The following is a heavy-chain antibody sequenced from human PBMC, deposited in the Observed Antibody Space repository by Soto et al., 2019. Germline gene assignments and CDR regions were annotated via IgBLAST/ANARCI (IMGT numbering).Heavy chain of an antibody. J-gene: IGHJ3*01. D-gene: IGHD6-13*01. CDR3: ARVPQWSLAGIETPTITHAFDV. Sequence: PSETLSLTCAVSGGSISSGGHSWSWIRQPPGKDLEYIGYIYHSGSTSYNPSLQSRVTTSVDTSKNQFSLKLTSVTAADTAVYYCARVPQWSLAGIETPTITHAFDVWGQGTMV. V-gene: IGHV4-30-2*01. CDR2: IYHSGST. CDR1: GGSISSGGHS.